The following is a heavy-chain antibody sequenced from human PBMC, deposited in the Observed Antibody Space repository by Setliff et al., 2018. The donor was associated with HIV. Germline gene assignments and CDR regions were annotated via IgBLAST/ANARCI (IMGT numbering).Heavy chain of an antibody. CDR1: SYSIDSGYF. J-gene: IGHJ4*02. V-gene: IGHV4-38-2*01. Sequence: SETLSLTCGVSSYSIDSGYFWGWIRQPPGKGLEWIGSISHSGTTYYDPSLKSRVTISVDTSKNQFSLKLSSVTAADTAVYYCARQNSGYAPGPFDYWGQGILVTVSS. CDR3: ARQNSGYAPGPFDY. D-gene: IGHD5-12*01. CDR2: ISHSGTT.